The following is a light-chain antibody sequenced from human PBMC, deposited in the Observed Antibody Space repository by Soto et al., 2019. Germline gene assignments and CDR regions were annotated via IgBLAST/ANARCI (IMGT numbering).Light chain of an antibody. V-gene: IGKV1-39*01. CDR2: AAS. J-gene: IGKJ1*01. Sequence: DIQMTQSPSSLSASVGDRVTITCRASQSISSYLNWYQQKPGKAPKLLIYAASSLQSGVPSRFSGSGSGTDFTLTIRSLQPEDFATYYCQQRYSTPLTFGQGTQVEIK. CDR3: QQRYSTPLT. CDR1: QSISSY.